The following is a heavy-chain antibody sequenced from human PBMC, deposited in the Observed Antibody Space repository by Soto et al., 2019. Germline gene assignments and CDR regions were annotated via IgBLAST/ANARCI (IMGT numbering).Heavy chain of an antibody. J-gene: IGHJ5*02. Sequence: QVQLVQSGAEVKKPGASVKVSCKASGYTFTSYAMHWVRQAPGQWLEWMGWINAGNGNTKYSQKFQGRVTITRDTSASTAYMELSSLRSEDTAVYYCARATVRRWFDPWGQGTLVTVSS. CDR2: INAGNGNT. CDR1: GYTFTSYA. CDR3: ARATVRRWFDP. V-gene: IGHV1-3*01. D-gene: IGHD4-4*01.